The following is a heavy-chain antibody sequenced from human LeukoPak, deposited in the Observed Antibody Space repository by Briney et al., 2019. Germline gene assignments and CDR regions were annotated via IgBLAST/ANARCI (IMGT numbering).Heavy chain of an antibody. Sequence: SVKVSCKASGGTFSSYAISWVRQAPGQGLEWMGGIIPIFGTANYAQKFQGRVTITTDESTSTAYMELSSLRSEDTAVYYCATEGRRDDFWSGSPTYYYYMDVWGKGTTVTVSS. V-gene: IGHV1-69*05. CDR3: ATEGRRDDFWSGSPTYYYYMDV. CDR2: IIPIFGTA. CDR1: GGTFSSYA. J-gene: IGHJ6*03. D-gene: IGHD3-3*01.